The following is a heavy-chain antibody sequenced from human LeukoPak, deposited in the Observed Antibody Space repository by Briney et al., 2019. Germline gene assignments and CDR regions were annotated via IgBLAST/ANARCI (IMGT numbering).Heavy chain of an antibody. CDR3: ARRLLYYCSSTSCSGDWFDP. J-gene: IGHJ5*02. D-gene: IGHD2-2*01. V-gene: IGHV4-39*01. CDR2: IYYSGST. CDR1: GGSISSSSYY. Sequence: SETLSLTCTVSGGSISSSSYYWGWIRQPPGKGLEWIGSIYYSGSTYYNPSLKSRVTISVDTSKNQFSLKLSSVTAADTAVYYCARRLLYYCSSTSCSGDWFDPWGQGTLVTVSS.